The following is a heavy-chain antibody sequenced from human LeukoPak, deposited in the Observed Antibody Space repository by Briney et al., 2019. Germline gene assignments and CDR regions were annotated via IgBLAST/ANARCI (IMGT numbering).Heavy chain of an antibody. D-gene: IGHD2-2*01. V-gene: IGHV1-69*13. CDR1: GGTFSSYA. CDR2: IIPIFGTA. Sequence: SVKASCKASGGTFSSYAISWVRQAPGQGLEWMGGIIPIFGTANYAQKFQGRVTITADESTSTAYMELSSLRSEDTAVYYCARAPTGGCSSTSCFPYFDYWGQGTLVTVSS. J-gene: IGHJ4*02. CDR3: ARAPTGGCSSTSCFPYFDY.